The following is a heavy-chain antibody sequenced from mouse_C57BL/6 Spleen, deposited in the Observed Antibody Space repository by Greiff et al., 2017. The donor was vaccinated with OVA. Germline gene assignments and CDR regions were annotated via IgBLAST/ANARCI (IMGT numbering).Heavy chain of an antibody. V-gene: IGHV1-15*01. CDR1: GYTFTDYE. Sequence: QVQLQQSGAELVRPGASVTLSCKASGYTFTDYEMHWVKQTPVHGLEWIGAIAPETGGTAYNQKFKGKAILTADKSSSTAYMELRSLTSEYSAVYYCTRDGYNGLFAYWGQGTLVTVSA. CDR2: IAPETGGT. J-gene: IGHJ3*01. D-gene: IGHD2-3*01. CDR3: TRDGYNGLFAY.